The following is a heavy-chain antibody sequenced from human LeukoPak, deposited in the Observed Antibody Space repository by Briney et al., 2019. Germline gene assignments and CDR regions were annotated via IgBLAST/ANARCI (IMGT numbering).Heavy chain of an antibody. J-gene: IGHJ4*02. D-gene: IGHD5-12*01. CDR2: INHSGST. V-gene: IGHV4-34*01. Sequence: SETLSLTCAVYGGSFSGYYWSWIRQPPGKGLEWIGEINHSGSTNYNPSLKSRVTISVDTSKNQFSLKLSSVTAADTAVYYCARGRLLVATIHRFDYWGQGTLVTVSS. CDR1: GGSFSGYY. CDR3: ARGRLLVATIHRFDY.